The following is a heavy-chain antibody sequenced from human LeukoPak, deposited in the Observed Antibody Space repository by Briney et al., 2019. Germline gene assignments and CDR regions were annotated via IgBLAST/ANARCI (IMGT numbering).Heavy chain of an antibody. Sequence: ASVKVSVKASGYTFISYDINWVRQATGQGLEWMGWMNPKSGYTGFAQKFQGRVTMTRDTSISTAYMELSSLRSEDTAVYYCARVTGSIDYWGQGTLVSVS. D-gene: IGHD1-26*01. CDR1: GYTFISYD. CDR2: MNPKSGYT. V-gene: IGHV1-8*01. CDR3: ARVTGSIDY. J-gene: IGHJ4*02.